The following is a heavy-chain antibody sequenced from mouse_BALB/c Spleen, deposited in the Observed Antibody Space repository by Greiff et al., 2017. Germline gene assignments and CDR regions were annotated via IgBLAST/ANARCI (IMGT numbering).Heavy chain of an antibody. CDR1: GFNIKDTY. Sequence: EVKLVESGAELVKPGASVKLSCTASGFNIKDTYMHWVKQRPEQGLEWIGRIDPANGNTKYDPKFQGKATITADTSSNTAYLQLSSLTSEDTAVYYCARPYCGSPQFAYWGQGTLVTVSA. CDR2: IDPANGNT. CDR3: ARPYCGSPQFAY. J-gene: IGHJ3*01. V-gene: IGHV14-3*02. D-gene: IGHD1-1*01.